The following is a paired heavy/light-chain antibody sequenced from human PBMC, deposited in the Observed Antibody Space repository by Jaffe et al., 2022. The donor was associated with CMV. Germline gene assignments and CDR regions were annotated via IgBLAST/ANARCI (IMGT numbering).Light chain of an antibody. CDR3: LLSYSGARPE. CDR1: TGAVTSGHY. Sequence: QAVVTQEPSLTVSPGGTVTLTCGSSTGAVTSGHYPYWFQQKPGQAPRTLIYDTSNKHSWTPARFSGSLLGGKAALTLSGAQPEDEAEYYCLLSYSGARPEFGGGTKLTVL. J-gene: IGLJ3*02. CDR2: DTS. V-gene: IGLV7-46*01.
Heavy chain of an antibody. CDR2: ISGSGGST. CDR1: GFTFSSYA. Sequence: EVQLLESGGGLVQPGGSLRLSCAASGFTFSSYAMSWVRQAPGKGLEWVSAISGSGGSTYYADSVKGRFTISRDNSKNTLYLQMNSLRAEDTAVYYCAKDTFLRFLEWPRAYYYYYGMDVWGQGTTVTVSS. V-gene: IGHV3-23*01. J-gene: IGHJ6*02. CDR3: AKDTFLRFLEWPRAYYYYYGMDV. D-gene: IGHD3-3*01.